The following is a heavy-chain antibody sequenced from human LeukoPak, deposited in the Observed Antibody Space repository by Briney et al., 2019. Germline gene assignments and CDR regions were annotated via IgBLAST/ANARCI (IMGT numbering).Heavy chain of an antibody. Sequence: RGGSLRLSCAASGFTSSAHAMNSVRPAPAKGREWVSSIYGRGSNTYYADTVKGRFAISRDNSENTLYLQMNPLRAEDTALYYCAKDVRGYNRPVDHWGQGTLVSVSS. D-gene: IGHD3-10*02. J-gene: IGHJ4*01. CDR2: IYGRGSNT. CDR1: GFTSSAHA. CDR3: AKDVRGYNRPVDH. V-gene: IGHV3-23*01.